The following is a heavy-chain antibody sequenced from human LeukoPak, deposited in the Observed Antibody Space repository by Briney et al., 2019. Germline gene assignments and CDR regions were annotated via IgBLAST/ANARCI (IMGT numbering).Heavy chain of an antibody. V-gene: IGHV4-4*07. Sequence: SETLSLTCTVSDGSISSYYWSWIRQPAGKGLEWIGRIYTSGSTNYNPSLKSRVTMSVDTSKNQFSLKLSSVTAADTAVYYCARDDGDYVSYYYGMDAWGQGTTVTVSS. CDR2: IYTSGST. D-gene: IGHD4-17*01. J-gene: IGHJ6*02. CDR1: DGSISSYY. CDR3: ARDDGDYVSYYYGMDA.